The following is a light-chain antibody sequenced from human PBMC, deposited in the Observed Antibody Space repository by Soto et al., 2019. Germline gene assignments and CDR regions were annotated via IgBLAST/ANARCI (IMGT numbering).Light chain of an antibody. CDR1: SSNIGAGYD. CDR2: GNS. J-gene: IGLJ2*01. CDR3: QSYDGSLIGAVV. V-gene: IGLV1-40*01. Sequence: QSVLTQPPSVSGAPGQRVTISCTGSSSNIGAGYDVHWYQQLPGTAPKLLIYGNSNRPSGVPDRFSGSKSGTSASLAITGVQAEDDADYYCQSYDGSLIGAVVFGGGTKLTVL.